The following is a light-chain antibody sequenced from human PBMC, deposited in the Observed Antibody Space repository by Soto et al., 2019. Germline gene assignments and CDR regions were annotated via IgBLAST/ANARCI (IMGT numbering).Light chain of an antibody. V-gene: IGKV3-11*01. CDR2: DAS. Sequence: IVVTQYPVNLALSLGESAVLSCRASQCVSTSVAWYQHKVGQAPRLFIYDASKRAPGIPPRFTGSGSGTDFTLICSSPDTEDIAVYYCPVRDVWPSFDQGTKVDI. J-gene: IGKJ1*01. CDR3: PVRDVWPS. CDR1: QCVSTS.